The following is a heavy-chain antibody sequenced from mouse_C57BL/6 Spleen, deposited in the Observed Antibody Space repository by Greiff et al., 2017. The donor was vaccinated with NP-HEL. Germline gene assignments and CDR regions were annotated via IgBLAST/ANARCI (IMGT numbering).Heavy chain of an antibody. V-gene: IGHV1-50*01. D-gene: IGHD2-3*01. CDR2: IDPSDSYT. CDR3: AHDGYYSAWFAY. Sequence: QVQLKQPGAELVKPGASVKLSCKASGYTFTSYWMQWVKQRPGQGLEWIGEIDPSDSYTNYNQKLKGKATLTVDTSSSTAYMQLSSLTSEDTAVYYCAHDGYYSAWFAYWGQGTLVTVSA. CDR1: GYTFTSYW. J-gene: IGHJ3*01.